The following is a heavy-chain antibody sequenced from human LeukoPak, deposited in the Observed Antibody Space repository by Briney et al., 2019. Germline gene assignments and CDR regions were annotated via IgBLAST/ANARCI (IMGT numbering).Heavy chain of an antibody. J-gene: IGHJ4*02. V-gene: IGHV3-53*01. CDR2: IYSGGST. D-gene: IGHD7-27*01. Sequence: GGSLRLSCAASGFTVSSNYMSWVRKAPGKGLEWVSVIYSGGSTYYADSVKGRFTISRDNSKNTLYLQMNSLRAEDTAVYYCATKLWTQYYFDYWGQGTLVTVPS. CDR1: GFTVSSNY. CDR3: ATKLWTQYYFDY.